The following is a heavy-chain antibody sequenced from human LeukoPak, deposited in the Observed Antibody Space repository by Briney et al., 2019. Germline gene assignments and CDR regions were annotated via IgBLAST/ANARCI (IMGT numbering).Heavy chain of an antibody. CDR2: IYYSGST. CDR3: ARDGSKPVVPASFDY. J-gene: IGHJ4*02. D-gene: IGHD2-2*01. CDR1: GGSISSSSYY. Sequence: PSETLSLTRTVSGGSISSSSYYWGWIRQPPGKGLEWIGSIYYSGSTYYNPSLKSRVTISVDTSKNQFSLKLSSVTAADTAVYYCARDGSKPVVPASFDYWGQGTLVTVSS. V-gene: IGHV4-39*07.